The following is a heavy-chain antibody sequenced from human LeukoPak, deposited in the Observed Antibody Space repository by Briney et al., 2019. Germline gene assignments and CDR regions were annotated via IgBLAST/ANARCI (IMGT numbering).Heavy chain of an antibody. CDR3: ARFHPNWGLDY. D-gene: IGHD7-27*01. CDR1: GGSFSGYY. J-gene: IGHJ4*02. CDR2: INHSGST. Sequence: SETLSLTCAVYGGSFSGYYWSWIRQPPGKGLEWIGEINHSGSTNYNPSLKSRVTISVDTSKNQFSLKLSSVTAADTAVYYCARFHPNWGLDYWGQGILVTVSS. V-gene: IGHV4-34*01.